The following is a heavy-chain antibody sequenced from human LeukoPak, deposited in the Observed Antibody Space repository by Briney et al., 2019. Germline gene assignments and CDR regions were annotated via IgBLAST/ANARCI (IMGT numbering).Heavy chain of an antibody. CDR2: FDPEDGET. D-gene: IGHD5-18*01. CDR3: ATDGYPRRVSGMDV. V-gene: IGHV1-24*01. CDR1: GYTLTELS. J-gene: IGHJ6*02. Sequence: GASVKVSCKVSGYTLTELSMHWVRQAPGKGLEWMGGFDPEDGETIYAQKFQGRVTMTEDTSTDTAYMELSSLRSEDAAVYYCATDGYPRRVSGMDVWGQGTTVTVSS.